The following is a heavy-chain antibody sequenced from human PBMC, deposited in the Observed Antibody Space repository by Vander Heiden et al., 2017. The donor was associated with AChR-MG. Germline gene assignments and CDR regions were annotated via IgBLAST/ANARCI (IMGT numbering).Heavy chain of an antibody. Sequence: QVQLQESGPGLVKPSETLSLTCTVSGGSISSYYWSWIRQPPGKGLEWIGYIYYSGSTNYNPSLKSRVTISVDTSKNQFSLKLSSVTAADTAVYYCARLRGPVEAWGQGTLVTVSS. CDR3: ARLRGPVEA. V-gene: IGHV4-59*08. D-gene: IGHD2-15*01. CDR2: IYYSGST. J-gene: IGHJ5*02. CDR1: GGSISSYY.